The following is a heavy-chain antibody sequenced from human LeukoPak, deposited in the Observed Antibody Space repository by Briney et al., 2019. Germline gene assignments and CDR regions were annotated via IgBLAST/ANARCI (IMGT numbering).Heavy chain of an antibody. CDR2: IYYSGST. V-gene: IGHV4-39*01. J-gene: IGHJ4*02. D-gene: IGHD2-2*01. Sequence: SETLSLTCTVSGGSISSSSYYWGWIRQPPGKGLEWIGSIYYSGSTYYNPSLKSRVTISVDTSKNQFSLKLSSVTAADTAVYYCARLNNGGTKAPKVLDYWGQGTLVTVSS. CDR3: ARLNNGGTKAPKVLDY. CDR1: GGSISSSSYY.